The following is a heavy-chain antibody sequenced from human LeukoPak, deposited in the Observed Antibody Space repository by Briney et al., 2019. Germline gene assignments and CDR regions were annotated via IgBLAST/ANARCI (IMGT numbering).Heavy chain of an antibody. J-gene: IGHJ6*03. CDR2: ISWNSGSI. CDR3: ARDRRIVVVMRAHYYMDV. D-gene: IGHD3-22*01. V-gene: IGHV3-9*01. Sequence: GRSLRLSCAASGFTFDDYAMHWVRQAPGKGLEWVSGISWNSGSIGYADSVKGRFTISRDNAKNSLYLQMNSLRAEDTAVYYCARDRRIVVVMRAHYYMDVWGKGTTVTISS. CDR1: GFTFDDYA.